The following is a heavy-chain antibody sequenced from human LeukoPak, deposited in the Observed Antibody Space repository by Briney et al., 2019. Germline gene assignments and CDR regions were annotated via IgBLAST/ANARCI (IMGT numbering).Heavy chain of an antibody. J-gene: IGHJ5*02. Sequence: GGSLRLSCAASGFTVSSNYMSWVRQAPGKGLEWVSGIYSGGSTYYADSVKGRFTISRDNSKNTLYLQMNSLRAEDTAVYYCARDQQQLGWFDPWGQGTLVTVSS. D-gene: IGHD6-13*01. CDR2: IYSGGST. V-gene: IGHV3-66*01. CDR1: GFTVSSNY. CDR3: ARDQQQLGWFDP.